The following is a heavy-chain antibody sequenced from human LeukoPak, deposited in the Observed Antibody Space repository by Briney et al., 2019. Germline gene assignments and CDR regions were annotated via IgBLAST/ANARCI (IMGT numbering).Heavy chain of an antibody. J-gene: IGHJ5*02. Sequence: ASVKVPCNASGGTFSSYAISWVRQAPGQGLEWMGGIIPIFGTANYAQKFQGRVTITTDESTSTAYMELSSLRSEDTAVYYCAREHSSGWTASWGQGTLVTVSS. CDR1: GGTFSSYA. CDR3: AREHSSGWTAS. V-gene: IGHV1-69*05. D-gene: IGHD6-19*01. CDR2: IIPIFGTA.